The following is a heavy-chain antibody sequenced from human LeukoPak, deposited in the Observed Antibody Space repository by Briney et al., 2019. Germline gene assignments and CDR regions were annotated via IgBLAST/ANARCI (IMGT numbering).Heavy chain of an antibody. CDR2: IYTSGST. CDR3: ASSPFGVVTSYYFDY. J-gene: IGHJ4*02. Sequence: SETLSLTCTVSGGSISSYYWSWIRQPAGKGLEWIGRIYTSGSTNCNPSLKSRVTMSVDTSKNQFSLKLSSVTAADTALYYCASSPFGVVTSYYFDYWGQGTLVTVSS. CDR1: GGSISSYY. V-gene: IGHV4-4*07. D-gene: IGHD3-3*01.